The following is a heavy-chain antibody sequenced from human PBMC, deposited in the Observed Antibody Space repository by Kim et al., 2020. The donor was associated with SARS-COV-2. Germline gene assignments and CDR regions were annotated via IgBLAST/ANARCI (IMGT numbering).Heavy chain of an antibody. V-gene: IGHV3-21*04. Sequence: GGSLRLSCTASGYVFSSYTMNWVRQAPGKGLEWVASISSGSHFIYYADSVKGRFTLSRDNSKTSVSLQMDSLRVEDTATSYCARGGSGSYQGIHWGQGVLVSVSS. D-gene: IGHD3-10*01. CDR2: ISSGSHFI. CDR3: ARGGSGSYQGIH. CDR1: GYVFSSYT. J-gene: IGHJ4*02.